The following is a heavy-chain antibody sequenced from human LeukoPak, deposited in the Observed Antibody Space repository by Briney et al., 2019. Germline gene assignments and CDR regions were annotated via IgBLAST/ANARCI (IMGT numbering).Heavy chain of an antibody. CDR2: IIPIFGTA. CDR3: ARDGGPADYYYGMDV. D-gene: IGHD2-2*01. V-gene: IGHV1-69*13. CDR1: GGTFSSYA. J-gene: IGHJ6*04. Sequence: ASVKVSCKASGGTFSSYAISWVRQAPGQGLEWMGGIIPIFGTANYAQKFQGRVTITADESTSTAYMELSSLRSEDTAVYYCARDGGPADYYYGMDVWGKGTTVTVSS.